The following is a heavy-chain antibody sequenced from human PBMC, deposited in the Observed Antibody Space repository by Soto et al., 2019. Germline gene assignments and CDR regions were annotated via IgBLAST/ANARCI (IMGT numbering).Heavy chain of an antibody. D-gene: IGHD3-22*01. CDR2: INHSGST. CDR3: ASSYYYDSSGVFDY. J-gene: IGHJ4*02. CDR1: GGSFSGYY. V-gene: IGHV4-34*01. Sequence: SETLSLTCAVYGGSFSGYYWSWIRQPPGKGLEWIGEINHSGSTNYNPSLKSRVTISVDTSKNQFSLKLSSVTAADTAVYYCASSYYYDSSGVFDYWGQGTLVTVSS.